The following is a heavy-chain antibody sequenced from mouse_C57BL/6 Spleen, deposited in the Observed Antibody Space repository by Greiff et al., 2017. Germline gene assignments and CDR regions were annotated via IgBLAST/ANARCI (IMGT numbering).Heavy chain of an antibody. J-gene: IGHJ2*01. D-gene: IGHD2-3*01. CDR1: GYTFTSYW. CDR3: TRSIYDGYLFDY. CDR2: IYPGNSDT. Sequence: VQLQQSGTVLARPGASVKMSCKTSGYTFTSYWMHWVKQRPGQGLEWIGAIYPGNSDTSYNQKFKGKAKLTAVTSASTAYMELSSLTNEDSAVYYCTRSIYDGYLFDYWGQGTTLTVSS. V-gene: IGHV1-5*01.